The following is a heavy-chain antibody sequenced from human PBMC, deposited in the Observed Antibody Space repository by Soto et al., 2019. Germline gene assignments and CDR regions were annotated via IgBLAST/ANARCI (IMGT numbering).Heavy chain of an antibody. CDR3: ARENQPWVEQTTWWFDP. D-gene: IGHD4-17*01. J-gene: IGHJ5*02. V-gene: IGHV4-34*01. CDR2: INHSGVT. CDR1: GGSFSGYY. Sequence: PSETLSLTCAVSGGSFSGYYWTWLRQPPGKGLEWIGQINHSGVTHYNPSLEGRVAISVDTSNSQFSLKLNSVTAADTAVYYCARENQPWVEQTTWWFDPWGQGTLVTVS.